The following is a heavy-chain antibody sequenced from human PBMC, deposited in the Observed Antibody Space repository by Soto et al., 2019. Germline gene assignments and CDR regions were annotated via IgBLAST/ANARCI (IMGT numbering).Heavy chain of an antibody. V-gene: IGHV3-48*01. CDR3: ARERRERGRTPDY. D-gene: IGHD2-15*01. J-gene: IGHJ4*02. Sequence: EVQLVESGGGLVQPGGSLRLSCAASGFTFSSYSMNWVRQAPGKGLEWVSYISSSSSTIYYADSVKGRFTISRDNAKNSLYLQMNSLRAEDTAVYYCARERRERGRTPDYWGQGTLVTVSS. CDR2: ISSSSSTI. CDR1: GFTFSSYS.